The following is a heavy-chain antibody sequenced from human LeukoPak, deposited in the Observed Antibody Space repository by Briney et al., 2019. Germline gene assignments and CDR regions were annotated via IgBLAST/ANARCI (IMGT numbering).Heavy chain of an antibody. V-gene: IGHV3-30*04. CDR2: ISYDGSNK. CDR3: ARELKQWYYYYGMDV. CDR1: GFTFSSYA. Sequence: LGGSLRLSCAASGFTFSSYAMHWVRQAPGKGLEWVAVISYDGSNKYYADSVKGRFTISRDNSKNTLYLQMNSLRAEDTAVYYCARELKQWYYYYGMDVWGQGTTVTVSS. J-gene: IGHJ6*02. D-gene: IGHD6-19*01.